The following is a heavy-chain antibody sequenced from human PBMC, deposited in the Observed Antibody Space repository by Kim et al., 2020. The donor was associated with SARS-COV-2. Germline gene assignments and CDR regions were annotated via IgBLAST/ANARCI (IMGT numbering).Heavy chain of an antibody. CDR3: ARAGCLTYYYGMVD. V-gene: IGHV3-21*01. Sequence: GGFLRLSCAASGFTFSRNSMNWVRQAPGKGLEWVSSISSSSSSIYYAYSEKGRFTISRDNDKTPLYLQMNIRRAENTAVYYCARAGCLTYYYGMVDWSQ. J-gene: IGHJ6*02. CDR1: GFTFSRNS. CDR2: ISSSSSSI. D-gene: IGHD3-16*01.